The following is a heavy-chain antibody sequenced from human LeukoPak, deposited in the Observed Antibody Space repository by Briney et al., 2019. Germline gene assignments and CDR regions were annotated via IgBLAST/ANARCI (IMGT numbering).Heavy chain of an antibody. CDR1: GGSISSYY. CDR3: AKDQEGATPFDY. CDR2: IYTSGNT. Sequence: SETLSLTCTVSGGSISSYYWSWIRQPAGKGLEWIGRIYTSGNTNYNPSLKSRVTMSVDTSKNQFSLKLSSVTAADTAVYYCAKDQEGATPFDYWGQGTLVTVSS. V-gene: IGHV4-4*07. J-gene: IGHJ4*02. D-gene: IGHD1-26*01.